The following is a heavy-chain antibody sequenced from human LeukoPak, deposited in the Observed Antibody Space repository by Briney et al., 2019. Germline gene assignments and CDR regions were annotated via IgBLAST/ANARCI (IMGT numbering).Heavy chain of an antibody. Sequence: GGSLRLSCAASGFTFSSYSMNWVRQALGKGLEWVSAISSSSSYIYYAESVKGRCTISRDNAKNSLYLQMNSLRVEDTAVYYCARGSGYDAPMPKLSDHWGQGTLVTVSS. D-gene: IGHD5-12*01. CDR1: GFTFSSYS. J-gene: IGHJ4*02. CDR3: ARGSGYDAPMPKLSDH. V-gene: IGHV3-21*01. CDR2: ISSSSSYI.